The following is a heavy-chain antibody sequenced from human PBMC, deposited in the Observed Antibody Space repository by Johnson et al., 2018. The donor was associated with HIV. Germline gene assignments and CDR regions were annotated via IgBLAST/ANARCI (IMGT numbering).Heavy chain of an antibody. Sequence: VQLVESGGGVVQPGGSLRLSCAASGFTFSGSAMHWVRQASGKGLEWVGRIRSKANSYATAYAACVKGRFTISREDSQNTEYLQMNSLKTADTDVYYCAKDRTHTPRIAAAGTIEEVGDIWGQGTMVTVSS. V-gene: IGHV3-73*01. CDR3: AKDRTHTPRIAAAGTIEEVGDI. CDR1: GFTFSGSA. D-gene: IGHD6-13*01. J-gene: IGHJ3*02. CDR2: IRSKANSYAT.